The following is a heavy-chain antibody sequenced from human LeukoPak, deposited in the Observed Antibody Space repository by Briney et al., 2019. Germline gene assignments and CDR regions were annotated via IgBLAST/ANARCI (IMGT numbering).Heavy chain of an antibody. V-gene: IGHV1-46*01. Sequence: ASVKVSCKASGYTFTSYYMHWVRQAPGQGLEWMGIINPSGGSTSYAQKFQGRVTMTRDTSTSTVYMELSSLRSEDTAVYYCARDLGVGATPGAFDIWGQGTMVTVSS. CDR2: INPSGGST. CDR1: GYTFTSYY. J-gene: IGHJ3*02. D-gene: IGHD1-26*01. CDR3: ARDLGVGATPGAFDI.